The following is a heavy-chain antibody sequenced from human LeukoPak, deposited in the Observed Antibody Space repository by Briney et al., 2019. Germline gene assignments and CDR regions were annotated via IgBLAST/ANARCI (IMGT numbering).Heavy chain of an antibody. CDR2: INHSGST. V-gene: IGHV4-34*01. CDR3: ARGLASSRSVY. CDR1: GGSFSGYY. J-gene: IGHJ4*02. D-gene: IGHD6-6*01. Sequence: PSETLSLTCAVYGGSFSGYYWSWIRQPPGKGLEWIGEINHSGSTNYNPSLKSRVTISVDTSKNQFSLKLSSVTAADTAAYYCARGLASSRSVYWGQGTLVTVSS.